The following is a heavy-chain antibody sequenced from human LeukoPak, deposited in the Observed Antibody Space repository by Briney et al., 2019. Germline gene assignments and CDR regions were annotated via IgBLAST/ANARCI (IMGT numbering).Heavy chain of an antibody. J-gene: IGHJ5*02. Sequence: PSETLSLTCTVSGGSISSSSYYWGWIRQPPGKGLEWIGSIYYSGSTYYNPSLKSRVTISVDTSKNQFSLKLSSVTAADTAVYYCARGPYIVVVPAAISSSWFDPWGQGTLVTASP. CDR3: ARGPYIVVVPAAISSSWFDP. D-gene: IGHD2-2*01. CDR1: GGSISSSSYY. CDR2: IYYSGST. V-gene: IGHV4-39*01.